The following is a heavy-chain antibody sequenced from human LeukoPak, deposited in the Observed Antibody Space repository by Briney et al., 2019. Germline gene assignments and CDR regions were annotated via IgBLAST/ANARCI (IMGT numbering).Heavy chain of an antibody. CDR3: ARDASPGYSGAWLDAFDT. CDR2: IKRDGSGV. J-gene: IGHJ3*02. V-gene: IGHV3-7*01. D-gene: IGHD5-12*01. Sequence: PGGSLRLSCAAAGFTFNNYLMTWVRQAPGQGLEWVANIKRDGSGVNYVDSVRGRFTISRDNAKNSLYLQMNSLRAEDTAVYYCARDASPGYSGAWLDAFDTWGQGTMVTVSS. CDR1: GFTFNNYL.